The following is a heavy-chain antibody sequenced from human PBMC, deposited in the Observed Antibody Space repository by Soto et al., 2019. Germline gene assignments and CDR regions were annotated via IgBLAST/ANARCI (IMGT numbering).Heavy chain of an antibody. CDR1: GFTFNNYA. Sequence: EVQLLESGGGLVQPGGSLRLSCAASGFTFNNYAMTWVRQAPGKGLEWVSAISGGGDTTSYADSVKRRFTVSRVGSKNALYLQVSSLRAEDTALYCCAKGRGGSGSLTPRVDFWGQGTLVTVSS. CDR2: ISGGGDTT. D-gene: IGHD3-10*01. CDR3: AKGRGGSGSLTPRVDF. V-gene: IGHV3-23*01. J-gene: IGHJ4*02.